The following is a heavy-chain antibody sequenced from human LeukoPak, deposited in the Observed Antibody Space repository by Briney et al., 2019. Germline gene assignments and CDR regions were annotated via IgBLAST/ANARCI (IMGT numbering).Heavy chain of an antibody. CDR3: AKGYSYSDY. CDR1: GFTLGTKA. Sequence: GRSLRPSCSASGFTLGTKAMTWFRQAPGKGMEWIGFIRSSPYGATTESAASVKGRFTISRDDSKSIAYLQMNTLKTEDTAVYYCAKGYSYSDYWGQGTLVTVSS. CDR2: IRSSPYGATT. J-gene: IGHJ4*02. D-gene: IGHD5-18*01. V-gene: IGHV3-49*03.